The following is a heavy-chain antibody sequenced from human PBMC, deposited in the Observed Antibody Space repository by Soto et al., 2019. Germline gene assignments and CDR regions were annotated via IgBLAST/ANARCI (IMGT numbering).Heavy chain of an antibody. V-gene: IGHV3-74*01. CDR2: IDNAGTDS. Sequence: EVQLVESGGGLVQPGGSLRRSCAASGFTLSGRSMHWVRQAPGKGLVWVSGIDNAGTDSTYADSVKGRFTSSRDNAKNMLYLQMNSLRVEYTAVYYCARGWFGPDVWGKGTTVTVSS. J-gene: IGHJ6*04. D-gene: IGHD3-10*01. CDR3: ARGWFGPDV. CDR1: GFTLSGRS.